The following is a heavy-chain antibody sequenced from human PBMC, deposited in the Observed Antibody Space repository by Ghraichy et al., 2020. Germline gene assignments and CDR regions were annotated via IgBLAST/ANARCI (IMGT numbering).Heavy chain of an antibody. V-gene: IGHV3-30*03. Sequence: LSLTCAASGFIFSSYAMHWVRQAPGKGLVWVASISFDGSNKYYGDSVKGRFTISRDNSKNTVYLQMNSLTAEDTAVYYCNVEAVDSEDYYYGMDVWGQGTTVPVSS. J-gene: IGHJ6*02. D-gene: IGHD3-9*01. CDR2: ISFDGSNK. CDR3: NVEAVDSEDYYYGMDV. CDR1: GFIFSSYA.